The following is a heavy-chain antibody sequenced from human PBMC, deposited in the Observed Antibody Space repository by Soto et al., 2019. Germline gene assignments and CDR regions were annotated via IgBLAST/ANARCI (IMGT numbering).Heavy chain of an antibody. CDR3: APVAGNI. CDR2: ISSSSSYI. Sequence: EVQLVESGGGLVKPGGSLRLSCAASGFTFSSYSMNWVRQAPGKGLEWVSFISSSSSYIYYADSVKGRFTISRDNAKNSLYLQMNGTKAEDTAVYYCAPVAGNIWGQGTLVTVS. D-gene: IGHD6-19*01. J-gene: IGHJ4*02. CDR1: GFTFSSYS. V-gene: IGHV3-21*01.